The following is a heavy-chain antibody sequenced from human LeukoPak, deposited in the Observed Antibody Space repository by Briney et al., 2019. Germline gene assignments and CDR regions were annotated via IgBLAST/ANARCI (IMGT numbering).Heavy chain of an antibody. D-gene: IGHD6-13*01. Sequence: PSETLSLTCAVDGVSFSVYYWSCIRQPPGKGLEWIGEINHSGSTNYNPSLKSRVTISVDTSKNQFSLKLSSVTAAGTAVYYCARGGAAAGKPFDYWGQGTLVTVSS. V-gene: IGHV4-34*01. CDR3: ARGGAAAGKPFDY. J-gene: IGHJ4*02. CDR2: INHSGST. CDR1: GVSFSVYY.